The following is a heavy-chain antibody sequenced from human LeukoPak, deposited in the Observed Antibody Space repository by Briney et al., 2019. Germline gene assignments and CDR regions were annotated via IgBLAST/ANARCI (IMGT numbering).Heavy chain of an antibody. CDR3: ARDSPGYYYDSSGYSLRFDY. CDR2: IRYDGSNK. D-gene: IGHD3-22*01. J-gene: IGHJ4*02. CDR1: GFTFSSYG. Sequence: GGSLRLSCAASGFTFSSYGMHWVRQAPGKGLEWVAFIRYDGSNKYYADSVKGRFTISRDNSKNTLYLQMNSLRAEDTAVYYCARDSPGYYYDSSGYSLRFDYWGQGTLVTVSS. V-gene: IGHV3-30*02.